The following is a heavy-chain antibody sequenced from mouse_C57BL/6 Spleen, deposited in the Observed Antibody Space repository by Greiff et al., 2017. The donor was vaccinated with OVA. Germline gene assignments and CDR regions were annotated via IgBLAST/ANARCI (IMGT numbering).Heavy chain of an antibody. V-gene: IGHV1-76*01. CDR3: ARSVDYDDGYYFDY. J-gene: IGHJ2*01. D-gene: IGHD2-4*01. Sequence: VQLQQSGAELVRPGASVKLSCKASGYTFTDYYINWVKQRPGQGLEWIARIYPGSGNTYYNEKFKGKATLTAEKSSSTAYMQLSSLTSEDSAVYFCARSVDYDDGYYFDYWGQGTTLTVSS. CDR2: IYPGSGNT. CDR1: GYTFTDYY.